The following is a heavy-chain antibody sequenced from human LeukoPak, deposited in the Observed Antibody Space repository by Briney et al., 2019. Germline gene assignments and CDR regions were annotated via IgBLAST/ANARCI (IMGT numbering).Heavy chain of an antibody. CDR3: ARGTDYYFDY. D-gene: IGHD3/OR15-3a*01. V-gene: IGHV3-66*01. Sequence: GGSLRLSCAASGFAFTSNDMTWVRQAPGKGLEWVSVIYSGGSTYYADSVKGTFTISRDNSKNTLYLQMNTLRPEDTAVYYCARGTDYYFDYWGQGTLVTVSS. CDR1: GFAFTSND. CDR2: IYSGGST. J-gene: IGHJ4*02.